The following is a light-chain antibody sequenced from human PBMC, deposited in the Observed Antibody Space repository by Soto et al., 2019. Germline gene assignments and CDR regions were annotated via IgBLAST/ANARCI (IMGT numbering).Light chain of an antibody. CDR3: QHGRT. CDR2: DAS. Sequence: EIVLTNSPATLSLSPGEIATLSCRASRSVGSSLAWHQQKPGQPPRLLIYDASNRATGIPARFSGSGSGTDFTRTISSLEPEDFAVYYCQHGRTFGQGTKLEI. V-gene: IGKV3-11*01. CDR1: RSVGSS. J-gene: IGKJ2*01.